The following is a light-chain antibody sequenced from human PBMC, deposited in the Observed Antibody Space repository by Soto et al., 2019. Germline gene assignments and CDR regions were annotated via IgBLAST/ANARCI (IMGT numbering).Light chain of an antibody. CDR2: DAS. Sequence: IVLTQSTATLALSPGERATVSCRASQSISSYLAWYQQKPGQAPRLLIYDASNRATGIPARFSGSGSGTDFILTISSLEPEDFAVYYCQQRSNWPGTFGQGTKVEIK. J-gene: IGKJ1*01. V-gene: IGKV3-11*01. CDR3: QQRSNWPGT. CDR1: QSISSY.